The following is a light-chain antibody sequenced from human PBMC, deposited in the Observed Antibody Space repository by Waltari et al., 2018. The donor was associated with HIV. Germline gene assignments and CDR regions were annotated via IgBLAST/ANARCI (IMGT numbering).Light chain of an antibody. CDR2: YDG. CDR1: SPNIGTHV. J-gene: IGLJ2*01. V-gene: IGLV1-36*01. Sequence: QSVLTQPPSLSEAPRQRVTISCSGSSPNIGTHVVNWYQQLPGQAPTLVLYYDGKLPSVASDLFSGSKSATSASLAISGLQSEDEADYYCAVWDDSLNAVVFGGGTKLTVL. CDR3: AVWDDSLNAVV.